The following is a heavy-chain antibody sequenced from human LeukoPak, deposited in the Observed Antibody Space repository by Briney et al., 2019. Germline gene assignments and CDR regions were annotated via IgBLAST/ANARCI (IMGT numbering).Heavy chain of an antibody. V-gene: IGHV3-11*04. D-gene: IGHD3-22*01. CDR2: ISSGGTII. J-gene: IGHJ4*02. Sequence: GGSLRLSCAASGFTLSDYYMSWIRQAPGKGLEWVSYISSGGTIIYYADSVKGRFTISRDSAKNSLYLQMNSLRAEDTAVYFCARDNYHDGSAYPFDYWGQGTLVTVSS. CDR3: ARDNYHDGSAYPFDY. CDR1: GFTLSDYY.